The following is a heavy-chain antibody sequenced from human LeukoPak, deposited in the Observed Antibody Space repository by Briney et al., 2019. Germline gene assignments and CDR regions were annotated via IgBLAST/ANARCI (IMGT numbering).Heavy chain of an antibody. D-gene: IGHD6-6*01. CDR1: GYTFTSYY. CDR3: AREYSSSSGFDY. V-gene: IGHV1-46*01. Sequence: ASVKVSCKASGYTFTSYYMHWVRQAPGRGLEGMGIINPSGGSTSYAQKFQGRVTMTRDTSTSTVYMELSSLRSEDTAVYDCAREYSSSSGFDYWGQGTLVTVSS. J-gene: IGHJ4*02. CDR2: INPSGGST.